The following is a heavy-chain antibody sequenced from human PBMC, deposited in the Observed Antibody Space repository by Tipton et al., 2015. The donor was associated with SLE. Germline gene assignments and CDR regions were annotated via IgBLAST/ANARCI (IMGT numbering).Heavy chain of an antibody. J-gene: IGHJ6*03. D-gene: IGHD5-18*01. CDR3: AKGYGMGNYYYMDV. V-gene: IGHV1-18*04. CDR2: ISVFNGNT. CDR1: GYTFTNYD. Sequence: QVQLVQSGAGVKKPGASVKVSCKASGYTFTNYDVHWVRQAPGQGLEWMGWISVFNGNTNYAQSVQGRITITTDTSTSTVYMEMRSLTSDDTAVYYCAKGYGMGNYYYMDVWGKGTSVIVSS.